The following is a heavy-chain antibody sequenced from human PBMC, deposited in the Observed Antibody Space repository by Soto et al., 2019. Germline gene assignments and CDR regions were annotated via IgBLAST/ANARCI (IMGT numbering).Heavy chain of an antibody. Sequence: QVQLQESGPGLVKPSQTLSLTCTVSGGSISSGDYYWSWIRQPPGKGLEWIGYIYYSGSTYYNPSPKSRVTISVDTSKNQFSLKLSSVTAADTAVYYCASSGYCTNGVCYTLFAPWGQGTLVTVSS. V-gene: IGHV4-30-4*01. CDR2: IYYSGST. D-gene: IGHD2-8*01. CDR3: ASSGYCTNGVCYTLFAP. CDR1: GGSISSGDYY. J-gene: IGHJ5*02.